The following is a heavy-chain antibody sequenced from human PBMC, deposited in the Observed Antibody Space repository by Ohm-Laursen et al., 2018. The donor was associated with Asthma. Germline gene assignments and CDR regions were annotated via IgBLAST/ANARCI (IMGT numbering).Heavy chain of an antibody. CDR1: GFTFTSYD. CDR3: ARDFCTGGFCPKAFDP. CDR2: IWHGGTYK. J-gene: IGHJ5*02. V-gene: IGHV3-33*01. D-gene: IGHD2-8*02. Sequence: SLRLSCTASGFTFTSYDMYWVRQAPGKGLEFVAGIWHGGTYKYYADSVQGRFTISRGIAKNTLYLEMHSLRAEDTGVYFCARDFCTGGFCPKAFDPWGKGTLVTVSS.